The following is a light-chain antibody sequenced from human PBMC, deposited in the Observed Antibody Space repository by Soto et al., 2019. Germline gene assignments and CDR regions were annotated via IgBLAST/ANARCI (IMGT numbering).Light chain of an antibody. V-gene: IGKV4-1*01. Sequence: IVMTQSPDSLAVSLGERAAINCNSSQTVLDSSDNRDYLTWYQQKPGQPPKLLIYWASTREFGVPDRFSGSGSGTDFTLTISSLQAEDVAVYYCQQYYSTPRTFGHGTKVDI. J-gene: IGKJ1*01. CDR3: QQYYSTPRT. CDR1: QTVLDSSDNRDY. CDR2: WAS.